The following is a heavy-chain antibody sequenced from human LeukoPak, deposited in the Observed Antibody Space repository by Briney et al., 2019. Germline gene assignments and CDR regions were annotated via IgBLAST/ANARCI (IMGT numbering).Heavy chain of an antibody. J-gene: IGHJ3*02. CDR1: GFTFSSYD. CDR2: ISWNSGSI. Sequence: GGSLRLSCAASGFTFSSYDMHWVRQAPGKGLEWVSGISWNSGSIGYADSVKGRFTISRDNAKNSLYLQMNSLRAEDTALYYCANLAVAGPNDAFDIWGQGTMVTVSS. V-gene: IGHV3-9*01. D-gene: IGHD6-19*01. CDR3: ANLAVAGPNDAFDI.